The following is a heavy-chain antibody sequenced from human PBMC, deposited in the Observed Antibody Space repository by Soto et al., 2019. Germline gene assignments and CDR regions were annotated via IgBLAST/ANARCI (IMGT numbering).Heavy chain of an antibody. CDR2: IYYSGST. CDR3: ARGFVDIVATINNNRFDP. V-gene: IGHV4-39*01. D-gene: IGHD5-12*01. Sequence: PSETRPLTCIVSGGSISSSSYYWGWIRPPPGKGLEWIGSIYYSGSTYYTPSLKSRVSISVATSKNQFSLKLSSVTAAATAVYYCARGFVDIVATINNNRFDPWGQGTLVTVSS. CDR1: GGSISSSSYY. J-gene: IGHJ5*02.